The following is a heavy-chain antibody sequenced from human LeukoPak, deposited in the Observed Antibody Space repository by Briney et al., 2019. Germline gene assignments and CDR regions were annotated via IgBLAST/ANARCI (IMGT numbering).Heavy chain of an antibody. CDR1: GFTFSSYA. CDR2: ISGSGGST. CDR3: AKGGYDFWSGYLDV. Sequence: GGSLRLSCAASGFTFSSYAMSWVRQAPGKGLEWVSAISGSGGSTYYADSVKGRFTISGDNSKNTLYLQMNSLRAEDTAVYYCAKGGYDFWSGYLDVWGKGATVTVSS. D-gene: IGHD3-3*01. J-gene: IGHJ6*04. V-gene: IGHV3-23*01.